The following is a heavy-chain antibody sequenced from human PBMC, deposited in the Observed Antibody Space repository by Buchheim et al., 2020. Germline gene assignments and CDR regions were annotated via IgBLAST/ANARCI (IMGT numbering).Heavy chain of an antibody. D-gene: IGHD4-11*01. J-gene: IGHJ6*02. V-gene: IGHV4-31*03. Sequence: QMQLQEPGPGLVKPLQTLSLTCTVSGGSINRGGYYWSWIRQHSVRGLEWIGYIYYTGATYYRTSLQSRVSISVDMSKNQFSLRVNSVTAADTAVYFCARDGYNNFGEYFAMDVWGQGT. CDR3: ARDGYNNFGEYFAMDV. CDR2: IYYTGAT. CDR1: GGSINRGGYY.